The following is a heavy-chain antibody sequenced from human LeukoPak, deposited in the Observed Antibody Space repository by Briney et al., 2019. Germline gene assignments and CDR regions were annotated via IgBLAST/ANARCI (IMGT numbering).Heavy chain of an antibody. J-gene: IGHJ6*02. Sequence: GGSLRLSCAASGFIVSGNDMSWVRQAPEKGLEWVSVIYNGGSAYYADSVKGRFTVSRDNSKNTLYLQMNSLRAEDTAVYYCARDVGGCSGGSCYSRDVWGQGTTVTVSS. D-gene: IGHD2-15*01. CDR1: GFIVSGND. V-gene: IGHV3-53*01. CDR3: ARDVGGCSGGSCYSRDV. CDR2: IYNGGSA.